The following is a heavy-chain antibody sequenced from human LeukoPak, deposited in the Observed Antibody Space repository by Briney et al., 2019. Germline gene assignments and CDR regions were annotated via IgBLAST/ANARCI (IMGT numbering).Heavy chain of an antibody. V-gene: IGHV3-23*01. CDR2: ISGSGGST. D-gene: IGHD6-13*01. J-gene: IGHJ4*02. Sequence: GGSLRLSCAATGFTFSSYAMSWVRQAPGKGLEWVSAISGSGGSTYYADFVKGRFTISRDNSKNTLFLQMTGLRAEDTAVYYCAKGWGYSSSWTGLFDYWGQGTPVTVSS. CDR1: GFTFSSYA. CDR3: AKGWGYSSSWTGLFDY.